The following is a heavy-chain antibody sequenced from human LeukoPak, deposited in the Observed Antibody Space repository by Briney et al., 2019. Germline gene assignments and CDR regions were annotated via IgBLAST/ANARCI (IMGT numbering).Heavy chain of an antibody. CDR1: GFTFDDYA. Sequence: PGRSLRLPCAASGFTFDDYAMHWVRQAPGKGLEWVSGISWNSGSIGYADSVKGRFTISRDNAKNSLYLQMNSLRAEDTALYYCAKDIVRYFDWLLANFDYWGQGTLVTVSS. D-gene: IGHD3-9*01. J-gene: IGHJ4*02. CDR2: ISWNSGSI. CDR3: AKDIVRYFDWLLANFDY. V-gene: IGHV3-9*01.